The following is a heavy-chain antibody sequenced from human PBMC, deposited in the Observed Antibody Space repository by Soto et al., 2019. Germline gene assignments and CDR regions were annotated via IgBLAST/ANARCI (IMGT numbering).Heavy chain of an antibody. D-gene: IGHD3-22*01. CDR2: ISGSGGST. CDR3: AKDPYLYYYDSSGYFDY. J-gene: IGHJ4*02. V-gene: IGHV3-23*01. Sequence: SGGSLRLSCAASGFTFSSYAMSWVRQAPGKGLEWVSAISGSGGSTYYADSVKGRFTISRDNSKNTLYLQMNSLRAEDTAVYYCAKDPYLYYYDSSGYFDYWGQGTLVTVSS. CDR1: GFTFSSYA.